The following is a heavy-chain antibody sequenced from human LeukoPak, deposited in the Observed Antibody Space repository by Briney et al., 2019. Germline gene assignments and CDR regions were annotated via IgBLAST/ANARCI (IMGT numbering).Heavy chain of an antibody. CDR2: IYTSGST. CDR1: GGSISSYY. CDR3: ARGLRRGSYPPYYYYYMDV. Sequence: SETLSLTCTVSGGSISSYYWSWIRQPAGKGLEWIGRIYTSGSTNYNPSLKSRVTIPVDTSKNQFSLKLSSVTAADTAVYYCARGLRRGSYPPYYYYYMDVWGKGTTVTVSS. J-gene: IGHJ6*03. V-gene: IGHV4-4*07. D-gene: IGHD1-26*01.